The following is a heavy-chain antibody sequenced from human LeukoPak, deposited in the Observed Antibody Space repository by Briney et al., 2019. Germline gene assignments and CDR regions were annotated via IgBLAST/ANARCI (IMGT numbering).Heavy chain of an antibody. Sequence: GGSLRLSCAASGFTFSSYCMHWVRQAPGKGLEWVAFIRLDGCNKYYADSVKGRFTISRDNSKNTLYLQMNSLRAEDTAVYYSAKDLAGDYVGWYFDFWGRGTLVTVSS. D-gene: IGHD3-16*01. CDR1: GFTFSSYC. J-gene: IGHJ2*01. V-gene: IGHV3-30*02. CDR2: IRLDGCNK. CDR3: AKDLAGDYVGWYFDF.